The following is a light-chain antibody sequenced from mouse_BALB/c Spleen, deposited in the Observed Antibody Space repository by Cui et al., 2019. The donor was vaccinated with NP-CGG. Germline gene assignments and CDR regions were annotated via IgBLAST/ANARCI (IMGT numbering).Light chain of an antibody. CDR1: TGAVTTSNY. CDR2: GTN. CDR3: ALWYSNHWV. V-gene: IGLV1*01. J-gene: IGLJ1*01. Sequence: VVLQESALTTSPGETVTLTCRSSTGAVTTSNYANWVQEKPDHLFTGLIGGTNNRAPGVPARFSGSLIGDKAALTITGAQTEDEAIYFCALWYSNHWVFGGGTKLTVL.